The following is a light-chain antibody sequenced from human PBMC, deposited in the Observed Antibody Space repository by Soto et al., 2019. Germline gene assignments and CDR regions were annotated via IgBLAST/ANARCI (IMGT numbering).Light chain of an antibody. V-gene: IGKV1-5*03. CDR1: QSISTW. J-gene: IGKJ3*01. CDR2: RAS. Sequence: DIQMTQSPSTLSASVGDRVTITCRASQSISTWLAWYQQKPGTAPKLLIYRASNLESGVPSRFSGSGSGTEFTLTIRSLQPDDFATYYCQQYTTYSCTFGPGTKVDIK. CDR3: QQYTTYSCT.